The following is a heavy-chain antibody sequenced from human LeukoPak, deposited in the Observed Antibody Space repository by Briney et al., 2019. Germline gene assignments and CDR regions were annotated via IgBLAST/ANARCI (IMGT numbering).Heavy chain of an antibody. CDR2: ISSSSYI. CDR3: ARGYGSGSYPFDY. J-gene: IGHJ4*02. CDR1: GFTFSSYS. Sequence: PGGSLRLSCAASGFTFSSYSMNWVRQAPGKGLEWVSSISSSSYIYYADSVKGRSTISRDNAKNSLYLQMNSLRAEDTAVYYCARGYGSGSYPFDYWGQGTPVTVSS. V-gene: IGHV3-21*01. D-gene: IGHD3-10*01.